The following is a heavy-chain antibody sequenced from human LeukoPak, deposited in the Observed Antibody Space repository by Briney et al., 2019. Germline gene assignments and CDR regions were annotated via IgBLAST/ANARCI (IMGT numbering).Heavy chain of an antibody. J-gene: IGHJ4*02. CDR3: ASDYSSSLGY. CDR2: IYASGST. D-gene: IGHD6-6*01. Sequence: SETLSLTCTVSGGSISHYYWSWIRQPAGKGLEWIGRIYASGSTNYNPSLKSRITMSLDTSKNHFSLELTSVTDADTAMYYCASDYSSSLGYWGQGTLVTVSS. CDR1: GGSISHYY. V-gene: IGHV4-4*07.